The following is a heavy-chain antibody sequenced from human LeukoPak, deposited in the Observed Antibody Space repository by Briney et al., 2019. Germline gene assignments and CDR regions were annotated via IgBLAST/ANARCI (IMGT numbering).Heavy chain of an antibody. D-gene: IGHD3-22*01. V-gene: IGHV1-2*02. J-gene: IGHJ5*02. CDR2: INPNSGGT. CDR3: AREFDSSFWFDP. CDR1: GYTFTGYY. Sequence: GASVKVSCKASGYTFTGYYMHWVRQAPGQGLEWMGWINPNSGGTNYAQKFQGRVTMTRDTSISTAFMELSRLRSDDTAVYYCAREFDSSFWFDPWGQGTLVTVSS.